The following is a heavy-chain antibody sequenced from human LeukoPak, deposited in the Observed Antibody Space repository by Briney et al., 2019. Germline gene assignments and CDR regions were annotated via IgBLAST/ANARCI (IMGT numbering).Heavy chain of an antibody. J-gene: IGHJ4*02. CDR2: TNWDGAST. D-gene: IGHD4-23*01. V-gene: IGHV3-20*04. Sequence: GGSLRLSCAASGFRFDDYGMSWVRHVPGKGLEWVSGTNWDGASTGYADSVKGRFTISRDNAKNSLYLQMNSLRAEDTAVYYCARAYGGNSAFDYWGQGTLVTVSS. CDR3: ARAYGGNSAFDY. CDR1: GFRFDDYG.